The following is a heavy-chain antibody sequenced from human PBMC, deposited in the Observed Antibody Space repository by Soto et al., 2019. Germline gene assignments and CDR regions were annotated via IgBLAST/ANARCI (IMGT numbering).Heavy chain of an antibody. CDR1: GGSFSGYY. CDR2: INHSGST. D-gene: IGHD3-10*01. J-gene: IGHJ6*02. V-gene: IGHV4-34*01. CDR3: ARVLGYYYGSGSFTYYYYYGMDV. Sequence: LSLTCAVYGGSFSGYYWSWIRQPPGKGLEWIGEINHSGSTNYNPSLKSRVTISVDTSKNQFSLKLSSVTAADTAVYYCARVLGYYYGSGSFTYYYYYGMDVWGQGTTVTVSS.